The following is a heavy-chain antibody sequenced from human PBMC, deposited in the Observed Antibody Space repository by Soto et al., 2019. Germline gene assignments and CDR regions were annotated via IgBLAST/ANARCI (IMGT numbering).Heavy chain of an antibody. V-gene: IGHV3-21*01. Sequence: GGSLRLSCAASGFTFSSYSMNWVRQAPGKGLEWVSSISSSSSYIYYADSVKGRFTTSRDNAKNSLYLQMNSLRAEDTAVYYCAKDFTIVVVPAAGGYFQHWGQGTLVTVSS. J-gene: IGHJ1*01. CDR3: AKDFTIVVVPAAGGYFQH. CDR2: ISSSSSYI. CDR1: GFTFSSYS. D-gene: IGHD2-2*01.